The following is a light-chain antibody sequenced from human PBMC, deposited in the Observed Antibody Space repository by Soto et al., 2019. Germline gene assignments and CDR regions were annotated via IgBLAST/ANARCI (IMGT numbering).Light chain of an antibody. CDR1: QSVTDF. V-gene: IGKV3-11*01. J-gene: IGKJ4*01. CDR2: DAS. CDR3: QQRSGWPPLT. Sequence: EIVLTQSPATLSLSPGERANLSCRASQSVTDFLAWYQQKPGQAPRLLIYDASNRATGVPARFSGSGSGTDFTLTISSLEPEDSAVYYCQQRSGWPPLTFGGGTKVAIK.